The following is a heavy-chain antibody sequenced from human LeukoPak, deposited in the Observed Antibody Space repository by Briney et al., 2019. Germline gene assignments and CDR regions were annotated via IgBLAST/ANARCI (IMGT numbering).Heavy chain of an antibody. J-gene: IGHJ6*02. Sequence: ASVKVSCKASGYTFTGYYMHWVRQAPGQGLEWMGWINPNRGGTNYAQKFQGRVTMTRDTSISTAYMELSRLRSDDTAVYYCARDGQDCSSTSCYRLIYYYGMDVWGQGTTVTVSS. CDR1: GYTFTGYY. CDR3: ARDGQDCSSTSCYRLIYYYGMDV. V-gene: IGHV1-2*02. CDR2: INPNRGGT. D-gene: IGHD2-2*01.